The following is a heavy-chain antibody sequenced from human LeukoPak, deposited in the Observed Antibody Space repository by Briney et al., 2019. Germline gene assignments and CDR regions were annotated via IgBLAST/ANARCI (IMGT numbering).Heavy chain of an antibody. Sequence: SETLSLTCTVSGGSISSYYWSWIRQPPGKGLEWIGYIYYSGSTNYNPSLKSRVTISVDTSKNQFSLKLSSVTAADTAVYYCARAGDLWFGELSRWFDPWGQGTLVTVSS. CDR3: ARAGDLWFGELSRWFDP. CDR1: GGSISSYY. CDR2: IYYSGST. V-gene: IGHV4-59*01. J-gene: IGHJ5*02. D-gene: IGHD3-10*01.